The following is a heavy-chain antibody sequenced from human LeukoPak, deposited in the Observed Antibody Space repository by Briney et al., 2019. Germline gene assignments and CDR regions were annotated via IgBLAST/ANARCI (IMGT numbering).Heavy chain of an antibody. CDR1: GGSISSYF. J-gene: IGHJ4*02. CDR2: IYSSGDT. CDR3: ARDVGSGGGTFPTYHFDF. D-gene: IGHD3-10*01. V-gene: IGHV4-4*07. Sequence: SETLSLTCTVSGGSISSYFWDWIRQPAGKGLERIGRIYSSGDTNYNPSLKSRVTMSVDTSKNQFSLRLSSLTAADTAVYYCARDVGSGGGTFPTYHFDFWGQGTLVTVSS.